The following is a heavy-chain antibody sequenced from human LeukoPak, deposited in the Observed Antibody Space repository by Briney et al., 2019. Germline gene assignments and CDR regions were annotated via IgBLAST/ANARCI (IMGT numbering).Heavy chain of an antibody. J-gene: IGHJ4*02. CDR1: GFTFGDYA. CDR2: IRSKAYGGTT. CDR3: TTRGYSYGYSGFDY. V-gene: IGHV3-49*03. Sequence: GGSLRLSCTASGFTFGDYAMSWFRQAPGKGLEWVGFIRSKAYGGTTEYAASVKGRFTISRDDSKSIAYLQMNSLKTEDTAVYYCTTRGYSYGYSGFDYWGQGTLVTVSS. D-gene: IGHD5-18*01.